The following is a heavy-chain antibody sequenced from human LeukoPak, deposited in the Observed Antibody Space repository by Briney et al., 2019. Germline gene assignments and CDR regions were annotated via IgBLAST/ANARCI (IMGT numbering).Heavy chain of an antibody. Sequence: SETLSLTCTVSGGSISSSSYCWGWIRQPPGKGLEWIGSIYYSGSTNYTPYLKSRVTISVDTSKNQFSLKLSSVTAADTAVYYCATTVGYCSGGSCYGWFDPWGQGTLVTVSS. CDR1: GGSISSSSYC. J-gene: IGHJ5*02. V-gene: IGHV4-39*07. D-gene: IGHD2-15*01. CDR2: IYYSGST. CDR3: ATTVGYCSGGSCYGWFDP.